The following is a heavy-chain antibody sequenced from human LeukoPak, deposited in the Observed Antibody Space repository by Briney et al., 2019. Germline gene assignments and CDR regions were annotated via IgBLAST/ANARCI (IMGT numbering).Heavy chain of an antibody. Sequence: PGGSLRLSCAASGFTFRSYWMSWVRQAPGKGLEWVANINQGGSVKYYVDSVKGRFTISRDDAKNSLYVQMNSLRAEDTALYYCARGPDTYYDILTGSFDYWGQGTLVTVSS. V-gene: IGHV3-7*03. CDR3: ARGPDTYYDILTGSFDY. CDR1: GFTFRSYW. D-gene: IGHD3-9*01. J-gene: IGHJ4*02. CDR2: INQGGSVK.